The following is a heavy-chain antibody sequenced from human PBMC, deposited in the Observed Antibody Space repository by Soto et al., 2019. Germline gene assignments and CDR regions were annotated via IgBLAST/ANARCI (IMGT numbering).Heavy chain of an antibody. D-gene: IGHD6-19*01. CDR2: TYYRSTWYN. Sequence: SQTLSVTCAISGDSVSSNSAAWNWIRQSPSRGLEWLGRTYYRSTWYNDYAVSVNSRLTINPDTTKNQSSLQLNTVTPEDTAVYYCARSLGSGWYSNWFDPWGQGTLVTVSS. J-gene: IGHJ5*02. CDR1: GDSVSSNSAA. V-gene: IGHV6-1*01. CDR3: ARSLGSGWYSNWFDP.